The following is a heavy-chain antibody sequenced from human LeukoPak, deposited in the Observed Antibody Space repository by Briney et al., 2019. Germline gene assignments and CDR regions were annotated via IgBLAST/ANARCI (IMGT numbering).Heavy chain of an antibody. D-gene: IGHD6-13*01. CDR3: ARDRFRGIAAAGSFDY. CDR2: IWYDGSNK. CDR1: GFTFSSYG. J-gene: IGHJ4*02. Sequence: GGSLRLSCAASGFTFSSYGMHWVRQAPGKGLEWVAVIWYDGSNKYYADSVKGRFTISRDNSKNTLYLQMNSLRAEDTAVYYCARDRFRGIAAAGSFDYWGQGTLVTVSS. V-gene: IGHV3-33*01.